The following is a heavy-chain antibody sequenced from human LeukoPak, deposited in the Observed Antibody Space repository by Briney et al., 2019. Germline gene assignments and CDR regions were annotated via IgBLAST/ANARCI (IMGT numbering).Heavy chain of an antibody. CDR3: ARPLRDRISALNY. CDR2: IYSGGST. V-gene: IGHV3-66*04. D-gene: IGHD1-14*01. J-gene: IGHJ4*02. Sequence: GGSLRLSCAASGFTVSSNYMSWVRQAPGKGLEWVSVIYSGGSTYYADSVKGRFTISRDNSKNTLYLQMNSLRAEDTAVYYCARPLRDRISALNYWGQGTLVTVSS. CDR1: GFTVSSNY.